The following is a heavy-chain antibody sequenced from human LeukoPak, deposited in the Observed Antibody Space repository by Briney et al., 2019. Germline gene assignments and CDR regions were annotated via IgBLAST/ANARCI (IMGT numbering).Heavy chain of an antibody. CDR1: GYTFTNYD. D-gene: IGHD6-25*01. V-gene: IGHV1-8*01. CDR2: RNPDSLNT. CDR3: ARGVSAAAGNVFDI. J-gene: IGHJ3*02. Sequence: ASVKVSCKASGYTFTNYDMNWVRQAPGQGLEWLGWRNPDSLNTGYAQKFQGRVTMTSNTAISTAYMELSSLRFEDTAVYYCARGVSAAAGNVFDIWGQGTMVTVSS.